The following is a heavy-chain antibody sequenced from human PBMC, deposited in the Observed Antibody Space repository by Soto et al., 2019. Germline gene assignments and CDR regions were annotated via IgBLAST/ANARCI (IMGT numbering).Heavy chain of an antibody. CDR1: GFTFSSYS. D-gene: IGHD3-22*01. CDR3: ARGRFLYDSSSFYLLHYFDC. Sequence: GGSLRLSCAASGFTFSSYSMNWVRQAPGKGLEWVSYITSSSGNMYYADSVQGRFTISRDNPKNSLYLQMSSLRDEDTAVYYCARGRFLYDSSSFYLLHYFDCWGQGSLVTVSS. V-gene: IGHV3-48*02. J-gene: IGHJ4*02. CDR2: ITSSSGNM.